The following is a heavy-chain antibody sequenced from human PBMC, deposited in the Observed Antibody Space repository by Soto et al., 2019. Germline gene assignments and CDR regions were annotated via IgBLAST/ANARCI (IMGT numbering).Heavy chain of an antibody. V-gene: IGHV3-74*01. CDR2: INSDGSST. CDR3: ARDLHVQLERQLIDY. D-gene: IGHD1-1*01. J-gene: IGHJ4*02. Sequence: GGSLRLSCAASGFTFSSYWMHWVRQAPGKGLVWVSRINSDGSSTSYADSVKGRFTISRDNAKNTLYLQMNSLRAEDTAVYYCARDLHVQLERQLIDYWGQGTLVTVSS. CDR1: GFTFSSYW.